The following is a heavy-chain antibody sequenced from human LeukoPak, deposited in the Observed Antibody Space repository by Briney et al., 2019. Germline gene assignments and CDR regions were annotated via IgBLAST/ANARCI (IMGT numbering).Heavy chain of an antibody. V-gene: IGHV4-34*01. J-gene: IGHJ3*02. CDR1: GGSFSGYY. CDR3: ASAMIGVPDDAFDI. Sequence: SETLSLTCAVYGGSFSGYYWRWVCQPPGKGLEWIGEINHSGGTNYNPSLKSRVTISVDTSKNQFSLKLSSVTAADTAVYYCASAMIGVPDDAFDIWGQGTMVTVSS. D-gene: IGHD3-22*01. CDR2: INHSGGT.